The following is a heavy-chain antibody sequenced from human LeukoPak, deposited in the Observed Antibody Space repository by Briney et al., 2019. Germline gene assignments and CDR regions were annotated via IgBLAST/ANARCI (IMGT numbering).Heavy chain of an antibody. CDR2: IKPNSGGT. J-gene: IGHJ5*02. CDR1: GYSFADYY. Sequence: GASVKVSCKASGYSFADYYMHWVRQAPGQGLEWMGWIKPNSGGTRSAQKFQGRVTITRNTSISTAYMELSSLRSEDTAVYYCARRGRRRSVVFFDPWGQGTLVTVSS. D-gene: IGHD1-14*01. V-gene: IGHV1-2*02. CDR3: ARRGRRRSVVFFDP.